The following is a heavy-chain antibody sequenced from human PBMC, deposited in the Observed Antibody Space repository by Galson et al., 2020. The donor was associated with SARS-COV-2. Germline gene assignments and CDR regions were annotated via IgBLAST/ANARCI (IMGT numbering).Heavy chain of an antibody. J-gene: IGHJ6*02. CDR2: ISGSGGST. CDR1: GFTVNANY. CDR3: AKGGYSLALGPYYGMDV. D-gene: IGHD2-2*02. V-gene: IGHV3-23*01. Sequence: GESLKISCAASGFTVNANYMTWVRQAPGTRLEWVSAISGSGGSTYYADSVKGRFTISRDNSKNTLYLQMNSLRAEDTAVYYCAKGGYSLALGPYYGMDVWGQGTTVIISS.